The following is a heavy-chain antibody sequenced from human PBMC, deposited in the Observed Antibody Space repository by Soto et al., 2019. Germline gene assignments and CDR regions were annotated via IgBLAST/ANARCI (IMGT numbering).Heavy chain of an antibody. D-gene: IGHD3-10*01. CDR3: ASSHYYGSGSFDY. Sequence: SETLSLTCTVSGGSISSGGYYWSWIRQHPGKGLGWIGYIYYSGSTYYNPSLKSRVTISVDTSKNQFSLKLSSVTAADTAVYYCASSHYYGSGSFDYWGQGTLVTVSS. V-gene: IGHV4-31*03. CDR1: GGSISSGGYY. CDR2: IYYSGST. J-gene: IGHJ4*02.